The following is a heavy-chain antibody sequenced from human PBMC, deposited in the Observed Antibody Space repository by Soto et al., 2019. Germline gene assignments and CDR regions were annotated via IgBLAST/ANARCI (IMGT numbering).Heavy chain of an antibody. CDR1: GGSITTGGYY. V-gene: IGHV4-31*03. J-gene: IGHJ4*02. CDR2: RYYSEST. CDR3: ARTKCSGGSGYSWSLDY. Sequence: PSETLSLTCTVSGGSITTGGYYWSWIRQLPGKGLEWIGHRYYSESTYYNPSLKSRVSISLDTSKNQFSLKLSFVTAADPAMYSCARTKCSGGSGYSWSLDYWGRGTPVTVSS. D-gene: IGHD2-15*01.